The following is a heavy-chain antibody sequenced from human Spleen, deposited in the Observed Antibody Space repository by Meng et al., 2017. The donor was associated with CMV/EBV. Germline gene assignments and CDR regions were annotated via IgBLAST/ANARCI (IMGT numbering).Heavy chain of an antibody. CDR2: INPSSGNL. Sequence: SCKASGYTFTSYDLNWVRRATGQGLEWMGWINPSSGNLGYAQKFQDRVTMTRDTSIGTAYMELSSLRSEDTAVYYCARGGDYSVFDPWGQGTLVTVSS. CDR3: ARGGDYSVFDP. V-gene: IGHV1-8*01. CDR1: GYTFTSYD. D-gene: IGHD4-11*01. J-gene: IGHJ5*02.